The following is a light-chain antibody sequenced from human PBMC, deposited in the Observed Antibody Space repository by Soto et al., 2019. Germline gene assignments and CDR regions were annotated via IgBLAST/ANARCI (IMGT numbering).Light chain of an antibody. Sequence: QSALSHPGSVCWSPGHSITISCTGTSSDVGGYKYVSWYQQHPGKAPKLMIYEVSNRPSGVSNRFSGSKSGNTASLTISGLQAEEEADYYCSSYTSSSTEVFGTGTRSPX. CDR3: SSYTSSSTEV. CDR1: SSDVGGYKY. V-gene: IGLV2-14*01. J-gene: IGLJ1*01. CDR2: EVS.